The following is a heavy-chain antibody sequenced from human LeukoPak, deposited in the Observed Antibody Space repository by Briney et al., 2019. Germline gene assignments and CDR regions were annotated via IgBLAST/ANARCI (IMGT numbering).Heavy chain of an antibody. J-gene: IGHJ4*02. CDR2: ISWNSGSI. CDR3: AAPGVPAATYYFDY. CDR1: GLTFDDYA. Sequence: GGSLRLSCAASGLTFDDYAMHWVRQVPGKGLEWVSGISWNSGSIGYADSVRGRFTISRDNSKNTGYLQMNSLRAEDTAVYYCAAPGVPAATYYFDYWGQGTLVTVSS. V-gene: IGHV3-9*01. D-gene: IGHD2-2*01.